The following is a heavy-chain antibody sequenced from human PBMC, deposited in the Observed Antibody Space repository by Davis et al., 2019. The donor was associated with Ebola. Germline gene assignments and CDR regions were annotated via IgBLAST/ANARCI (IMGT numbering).Heavy chain of an antibody. CDR2: IYYSGST. CDR1: GGSISSTSSY. J-gene: IGHJ3*02. Sequence: PSETLSLTCPVSGGSISSTSSYWRWIRQPPGTGLEWIGYIYYSGSTNYNPSLKSRVTISVDTSKNQFSLKLSSVTAADTAVYYCARDRYYYDSSGHGVAFDIWGQGTMVTVSS. D-gene: IGHD3-22*01. CDR3: ARDRYYYDSSGHGVAFDI. V-gene: IGHV4-61*01.